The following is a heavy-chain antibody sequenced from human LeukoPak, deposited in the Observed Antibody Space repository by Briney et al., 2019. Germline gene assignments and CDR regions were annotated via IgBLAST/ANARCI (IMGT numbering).Heavy chain of an antibody. CDR2: SKADGGTT. V-gene: IGHV3-15*01. D-gene: IGHD5-12*01. Sequence: GGSLRLSCAASGFTFSNAWMSSKADGGTTDYAAPVKGRFTISRDDSKNTLYLQMNSLKTEDTALYYCTTDQFLRSTTYYGMDVWGQGTTVTVSS. CDR1: GFTFSNAW. CDR3: TTDQFLRSTTYYGMDV. J-gene: IGHJ6*02.